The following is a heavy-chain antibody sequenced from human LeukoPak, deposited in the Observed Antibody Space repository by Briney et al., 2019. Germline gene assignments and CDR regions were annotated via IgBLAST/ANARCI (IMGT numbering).Heavy chain of an antibody. J-gene: IGHJ4*02. CDR2: IYYSGST. D-gene: IGHD3-3*01. Sequence: SETLSLTCTVSGGSISSSSYYWGWIRQPPGKGLEWIGSIYYSGSTNYNPSLKSRVTISVDTSKNQFSLKLSSVTAADTAVYYCARVVTIFGVVVTYYFDYWGQGTLVTVSS. V-gene: IGHV4-39*07. CDR3: ARVVTIFGVVVTYYFDY. CDR1: GGSISSSSYY.